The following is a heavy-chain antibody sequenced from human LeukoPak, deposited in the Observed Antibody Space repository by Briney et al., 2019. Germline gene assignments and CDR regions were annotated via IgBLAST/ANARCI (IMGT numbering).Heavy chain of an antibody. J-gene: IGHJ4*02. D-gene: IGHD3-10*01. CDR2: ISGSGGST. Sequence: GGSLRLSCAASGFTFSSYAMSWFRQGPGKGLEWVSSISGSGGSTYYADSVKGRFTIPRDNSKNTLYVHMNSLRAEDTAVYYCAKGQGVSMGILDCWGQGSLVTVSS. CDR1: GFTFSSYA. V-gene: IGHV3-23*01. CDR3: AKGQGVSMGILDC.